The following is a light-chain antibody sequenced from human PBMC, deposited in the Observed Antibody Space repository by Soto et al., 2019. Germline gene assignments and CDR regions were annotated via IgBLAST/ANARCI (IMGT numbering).Light chain of an antibody. Sequence: ELVGTQSPGTLYLSPGERATLSGRARQSVSSRYLAWYQPKPGQAPRLLIYGASSRATGIPDRFSGSGSGTDFQLTISRLEPEDVAVYYFLMDGIRVSTFGQGTQVEL. CDR1: QSVSSRY. CDR3: LMDGIRVST. CDR2: GAS. V-gene: IGKV3-20*01. J-gene: IGKJ1*01.